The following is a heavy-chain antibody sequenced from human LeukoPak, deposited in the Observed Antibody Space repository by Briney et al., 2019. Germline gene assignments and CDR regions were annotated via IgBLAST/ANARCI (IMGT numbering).Heavy chain of an antibody. V-gene: IGHV1-18*01. CDR3: VRDIQWRFDP. Sequence: ASVTVSFKASGYIFTIYGISWVRQAPGQGLEWMGWISTNKGNTNYAQRLQGRVTMTTDTSTSTAYMELRSLRSGDTAIYYCVRDIQWRFDPWGQGTLVTVSS. J-gene: IGHJ5*02. CDR1: GYIFTIYG. CDR2: ISTNKGNT. D-gene: IGHD2-8*01.